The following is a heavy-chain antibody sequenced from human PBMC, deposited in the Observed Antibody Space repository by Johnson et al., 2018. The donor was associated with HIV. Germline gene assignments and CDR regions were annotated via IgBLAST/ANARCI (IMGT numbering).Heavy chain of an antibody. CDR1: GFTFSDYY. D-gene: IGHD2-8*01. J-gene: IGHJ3*02. CDR2: ISSSGSTI. CDR3: ARGKYCTNGVCYTKGAFDI. Sequence: QVQLVESGGGLVKPGGSLRLSCAASGFTFSDYYMSWIRQAPGKGLEWVSSISSSGSTIYYADSVKGRFPSSRDKAKNSLYLQMNSLRGEDTALYYCARGKYCTNGVCYTKGAFDIWGQGTMVTVSS. V-gene: IGHV3-11*01.